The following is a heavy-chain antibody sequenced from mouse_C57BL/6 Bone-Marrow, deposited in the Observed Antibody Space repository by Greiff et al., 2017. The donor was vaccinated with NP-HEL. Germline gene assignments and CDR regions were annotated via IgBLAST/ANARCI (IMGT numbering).Heavy chain of an antibody. V-gene: IGHV1-7*01. Sequence: QVQLQQSGAELAKPGASVKLSCKASGYTFTSYWMHWVKQRPGQGLEWIGYINPSSGYTKYNQKFKDKATLTADKSSSTAYMQLISLTYEDSAVYYCAGLYDYDVNYFDYWGQGTTLTVSS. D-gene: IGHD2-4*01. CDR1: GYTFTSYW. J-gene: IGHJ2*01. CDR3: AGLYDYDVNYFDY. CDR2: INPSSGYT.